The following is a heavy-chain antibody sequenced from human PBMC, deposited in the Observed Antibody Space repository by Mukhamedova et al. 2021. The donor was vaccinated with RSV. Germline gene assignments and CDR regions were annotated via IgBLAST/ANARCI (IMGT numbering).Heavy chain of an antibody. V-gene: IGHV3-23*01. CDR3: AKRGAAGCSSITCYFDY. Sequence: GLEWVSAIGGGGGSTYYADSVKGRFTISRDNSNNILSLQLSSLRAEDTAVYYCAKRGAAGCSSITCYFDYWGQGTLVTVS. D-gene: IGHD2-2*01. CDR2: IGGGGGST. J-gene: IGHJ4*02.